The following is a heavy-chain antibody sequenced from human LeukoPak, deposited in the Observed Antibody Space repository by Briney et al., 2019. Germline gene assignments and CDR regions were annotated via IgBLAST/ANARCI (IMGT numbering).Heavy chain of an antibody. Sequence: PGGPLRLSCAASGFTFSSYGMHWVRRAPSKGLEWVAFIRYDGSNKNFVDSVKGRFTISRDNSKNTLYLQMNSLRAEDTAVYYCAKDAKKYSSAWYEDYWGQGTLVTVSS. CDR3: AKDAKKYSSAWYEDY. V-gene: IGHV3-30*02. CDR2: IRYDGSNK. CDR1: GFTFSSYG. J-gene: IGHJ4*02. D-gene: IGHD6-19*01.